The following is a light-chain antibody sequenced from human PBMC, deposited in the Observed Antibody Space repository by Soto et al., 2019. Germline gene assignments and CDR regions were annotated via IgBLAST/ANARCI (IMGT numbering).Light chain of an antibody. V-gene: IGKV3-20*01. J-gene: IGKJ4*01. CDR2: GAS. Sequence: EIVLTQSPATLSLSPGERATLSCRASQSVSSYLAWYQQKPGQAPRLLIYGASSRATGIPDRFSGSGSGTDFTLTISRLEPEDSAVFYCQQYGGSPLTFGGGTKVDIK. CDR3: QQYGGSPLT. CDR1: QSVSSY.